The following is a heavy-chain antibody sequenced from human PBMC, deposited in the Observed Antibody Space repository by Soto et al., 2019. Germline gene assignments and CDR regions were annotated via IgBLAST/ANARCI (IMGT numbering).Heavy chain of an antibody. CDR2: INPNSGGT. D-gene: IGHD6-13*01. J-gene: IGHJ6*02. V-gene: IGHV1-2*04. CDR3: ARDMSSSWSYYYYGMDV. CDR1: GYTFTGYY. Sequence: ASVKVSCKASGYTFTGYYMHWVRQAPGQGLEWMGWINPNSGGTNYAQKFQGWVTMTRDTSISTAYMELSRLRSGDTAVYYCARDMSSSWSYYYYGMDVWGQGTTVTVSS.